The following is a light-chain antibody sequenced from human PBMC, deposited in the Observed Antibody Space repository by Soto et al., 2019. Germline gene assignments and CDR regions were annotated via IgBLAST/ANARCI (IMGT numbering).Light chain of an antibody. Sequence: EIVMTQSPAALSVSPGERATLSCRASQSVSSNLAWYQQKPGQPPRLLIYGASTRATGVPARFSGSGSGTEFTLTISRLQSEDFAIYYCQQYYNWRPRFGQGTKVDI. J-gene: IGKJ1*01. V-gene: IGKV3-15*01. CDR3: QQYYNWRPR. CDR2: GAS. CDR1: QSVSSN.